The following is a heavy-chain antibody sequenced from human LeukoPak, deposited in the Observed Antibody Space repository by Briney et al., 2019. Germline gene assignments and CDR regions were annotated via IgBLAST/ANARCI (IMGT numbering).Heavy chain of an antibody. Sequence: ASVKVSCKASGYTFTSYGIRWVRQAPGQWLEWMGWISAYNGNTNYAQKLQGRVTMTTDTSTSTAYMELRSLRSDDTAVYYCARIVGATTPFDYWGQGTLVTVSS. V-gene: IGHV1-18*01. CDR3: ARIVGATTPFDY. CDR2: ISAYNGNT. CDR1: GYTFTSYG. D-gene: IGHD1-26*01. J-gene: IGHJ4*02.